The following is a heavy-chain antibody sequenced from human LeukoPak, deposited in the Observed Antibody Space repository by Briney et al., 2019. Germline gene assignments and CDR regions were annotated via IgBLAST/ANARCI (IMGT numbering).Heavy chain of an antibody. CDR3: GRDVQGGYCSSASCYSDY. V-gene: IGHV3-74*01. Sequence: PGGSLRLSCAASGFSFSSYWMHWLRQAPGKVRVWVSRINSYGSSTIYAHSVRGRFTLSRDNSKNTLYLQMHSLRVDDTAVYYCGRDVQGGYCSSASCYSDYWGQGTLVTVSS. D-gene: IGHD2-2*01. J-gene: IGHJ4*02. CDR2: INSYGSST. CDR1: GFSFSSYW.